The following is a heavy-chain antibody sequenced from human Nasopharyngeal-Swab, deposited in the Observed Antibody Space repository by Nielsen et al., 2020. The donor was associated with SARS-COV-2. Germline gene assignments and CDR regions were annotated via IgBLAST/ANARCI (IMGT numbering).Heavy chain of an antibody. CDR2: INPNSGGT. D-gene: IGHD2-2*01. V-gene: IGHV1-2*04. Sequence: WVRQAPGQGLEWMGWINPNSGGTNSAQKFQGWVTMTRDTSISTAYMELSRLRSDDTAVYYCARAAKGYCSSTSCYSIPEYYYYYMDVWGKGTTVTVSS. J-gene: IGHJ6*03. CDR3: ARAAKGYCSSTSCYSIPEYYYYYMDV.